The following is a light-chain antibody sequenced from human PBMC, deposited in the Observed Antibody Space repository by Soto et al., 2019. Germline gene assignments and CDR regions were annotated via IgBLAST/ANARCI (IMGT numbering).Light chain of an antibody. V-gene: IGLV1-40*01. CDR3: QSYDSSLSTSV. CDR1: SSNIGAGYD. J-gene: IGLJ2*01. Sequence: VLTQPPSVSGAPGQRVTISCTGSSSNIGAGYDVNWYQQLPGTAPKVLIYGNSNRPSGVPDRFSGSKSGASASLAITGLQAEDEADYYCQSYDSSLSTSVFGGGTKLTVL. CDR2: GNS.